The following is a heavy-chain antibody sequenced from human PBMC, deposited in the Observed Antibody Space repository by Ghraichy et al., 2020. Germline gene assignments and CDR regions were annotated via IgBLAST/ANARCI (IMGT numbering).Heavy chain of an antibody. CDR2: IRYDGSNK. V-gene: IGHV3-30*02. J-gene: IGHJ4*02. CDR3: AKDFVHSSSWTYYFDY. Sequence: GSLRLSCAASGFTFSSYGMHWVRQAPGKGLEWVAFIRYDGSNKYYADSVKGRFTISRDNSKNTLYLQMNSLRAEDTAVYYCAKDFVHSSSWTYYFDYWGQGTLVTVSS. D-gene: IGHD6-13*01. CDR1: GFTFSSYG.